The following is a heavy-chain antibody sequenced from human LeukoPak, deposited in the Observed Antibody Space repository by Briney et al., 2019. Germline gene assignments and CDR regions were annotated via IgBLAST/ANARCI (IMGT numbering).Heavy chain of an antibody. J-gene: IGHJ4*02. CDR2: ISSDGSST. D-gene: IGHD5-18*01. CDR1: GFTFSSYW. Sequence: GGSLRLSCAVSGFTFSSYWMHWVRQAPGKGLVWVSRISSDGSSTSYADSVKGRFTISRDNAKNTLYLQMNSLRAEDTAVYYCARREYNYGFVYFDYWGQGTLVTVSS. V-gene: IGHV3-74*01. CDR3: ARREYNYGFVYFDY.